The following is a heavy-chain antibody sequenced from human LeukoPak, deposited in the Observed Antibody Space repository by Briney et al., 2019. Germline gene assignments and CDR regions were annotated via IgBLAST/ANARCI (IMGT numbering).Heavy chain of an antibody. CDR2: INPKNGGS. J-gene: IGHJ5*01. V-gene: IGHV1-2*07. D-gene: IGHD6-19*01. CDR1: GYTFIGYY. Sequence: ASVKVSCKTSGYTFIGYYMHWVRQAPGQGLEWMGWINPKNGGSNYAPSFQGRVTMTRDRSISTVYMELTRLTSDDTAVYYCAREFRSGYNSRWFDYWGQGTLVTVSS. CDR3: AREFRSGYNSRWFDY.